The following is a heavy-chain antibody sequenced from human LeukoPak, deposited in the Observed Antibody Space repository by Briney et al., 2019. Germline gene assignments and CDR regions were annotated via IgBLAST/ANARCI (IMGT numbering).Heavy chain of an antibody. Sequence: PSETLSLTCTVSGGSISGYYWSWIRQPPGKGLEWIAYIYSSGSTNYNPSLKGRVTISVDTSKNQFSLRLISVTAADTAVYYCARDRHGSGSAHSFDPWGQGLLVTVSS. CDR2: IYSSGST. V-gene: IGHV4-59*01. J-gene: IGHJ5*02. D-gene: IGHD3-10*01. CDR3: ARDRHGSGSAHSFDP. CDR1: GGSISGYY.